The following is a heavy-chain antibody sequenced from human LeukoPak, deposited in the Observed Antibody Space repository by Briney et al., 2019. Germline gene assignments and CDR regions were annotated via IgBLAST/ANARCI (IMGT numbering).Heavy chain of an antibody. CDR3: ARTYYYDSSGYYYVGYFDD. D-gene: IGHD3-22*01. CDR2: TSGSGGST. Sequence: GGSLRLSCAASGFTFSRYVMSWVRQAPGKGLEWVSATSGSGGSTYYADSVKGRFTISRDNAKNSLYLQMNSLRAEDTAVYYCARTYYYDSSGYYYVGYFDDWGQGTLVTVSS. CDR1: GFTFSRYV. J-gene: IGHJ4*02. V-gene: IGHV3-23*01.